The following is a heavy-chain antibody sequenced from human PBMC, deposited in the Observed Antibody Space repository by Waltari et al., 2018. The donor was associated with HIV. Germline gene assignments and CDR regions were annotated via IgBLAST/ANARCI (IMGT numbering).Heavy chain of an antibody. J-gene: IGHJ6*02. D-gene: IGHD3-3*01. CDR2: IKQDGSEK. CDR1: GFTFSSYW. Sequence: EVQLVESGGGLVQPGGSLRLSCAASGFTFSSYWMSWVRQAPGKGLEWVANIKQDGSEKYYVDSVKGRFTISRDNAKNSLYLQMNSLRAEDTAVYYCARITIFGVVNDYGMGVWGQGTTVTVSS. CDR3: ARITIFGVVNDYGMGV. V-gene: IGHV3-7*01.